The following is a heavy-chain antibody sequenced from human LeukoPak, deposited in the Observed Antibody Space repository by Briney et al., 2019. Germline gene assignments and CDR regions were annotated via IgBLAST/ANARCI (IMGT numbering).Heavy chain of an antibody. CDR1: VFTFSVAA. Sequence: GGSLRLSCAASVFTFSVAAMTWVRQAPGKGLEWVSLIGASGESTYYADSVKVRFTISRDNSKNTLSLQMNSLRVEDTAMYFCAKDIQLSTWGLGTMVTVSS. J-gene: IGHJ3*01. CDR3: AKDIQLST. D-gene: IGHD5-24*01. V-gene: IGHV3-23*01. CDR2: IGASGEST.